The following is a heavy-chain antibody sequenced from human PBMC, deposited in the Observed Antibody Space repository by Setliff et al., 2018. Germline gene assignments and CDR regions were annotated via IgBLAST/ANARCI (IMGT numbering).Heavy chain of an antibody. J-gene: IGHJ4*02. Sequence: GSLRLSCAASGFTFSPYAMSWVRQAPGKGLEWVSTVYSGDRNTFYTDSVKGRFTISRDNSKNTLYLQMNSLRAEDTAMYYCAKSGIAAAGTAPFDYWGQGTLVTVSS. V-gene: IGHV3-23*05. D-gene: IGHD6-13*01. CDR1: GFTFSPYA. CDR2: VYSGDRNT. CDR3: AKSGIAAAGTAPFDY.